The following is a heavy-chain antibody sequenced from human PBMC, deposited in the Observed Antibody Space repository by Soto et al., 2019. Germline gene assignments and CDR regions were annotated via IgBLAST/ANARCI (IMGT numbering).Heavy chain of an antibody. CDR1: GYSFTSYW. CDR3: ARSPGIQLWYGSHAFDI. V-gene: IGHV5-51*01. CDR2: IYPGDSDT. J-gene: IGHJ3*02. D-gene: IGHD5-18*01. Sequence: GESLKISCKGSGYSFTSYWIGWVRQMPGKGLEWMGIIYPGDSDTRYSPSFQGQVTISADKSISTAYLQWSSLKASDTAMYYCARSPGIQLWYGSHAFDIWGQGTMVTVSS.